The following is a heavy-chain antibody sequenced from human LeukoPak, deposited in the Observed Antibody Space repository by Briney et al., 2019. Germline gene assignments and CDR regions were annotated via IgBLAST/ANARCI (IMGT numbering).Heavy chain of an antibody. CDR3: AKDLAYYYDSSGRPFDY. D-gene: IGHD3-22*01. V-gene: IGHV3-23*01. Sequence: GGSLRLSYAASGFTFSSYAMSWVRQAPGKGLEWVSAISGSGGSTYYADSVKGRFTISRDNSKNTLYLQMNSLRAEDTAVYYCAKDLAYYYDSSGRPFDYWGQGTLVTVSS. J-gene: IGHJ4*02. CDR1: GFTFSSYA. CDR2: ISGSGGST.